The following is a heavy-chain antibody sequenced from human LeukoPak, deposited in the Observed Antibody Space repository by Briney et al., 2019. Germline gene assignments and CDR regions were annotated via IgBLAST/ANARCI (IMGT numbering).Heavy chain of an antibody. CDR3: TREGGNRIFGVAPIYYYGMDV. J-gene: IGHJ6*02. V-gene: IGHV3-33*01. CDR2: IWYDGSNK. CDR1: GFTFSSYG. Sequence: PGGSLRLSCAASGFTFSSYGMHWVRQAPGKGLEWVAVIWYDGSNKYYADSVKGRFTISRDNSKNTLYLQMNSLRAEDTAVYYCTREGGNRIFGVAPIYYYGMDVWGQGTTVTVSS. D-gene: IGHD3-3*01.